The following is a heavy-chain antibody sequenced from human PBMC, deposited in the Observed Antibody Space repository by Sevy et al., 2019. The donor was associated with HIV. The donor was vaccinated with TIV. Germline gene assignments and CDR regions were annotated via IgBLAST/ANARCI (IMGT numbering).Heavy chain of an antibody. CDR3: AKGLGGWLSPYGMDV. J-gene: IGHJ6*02. D-gene: IGHD3-22*01. V-gene: IGHV3-30*18. CDR1: GFTFSSYG. CDR2: ISYDGSNK. Sequence: GGSLRLSCAASGFTFSSYGMHWVRQAPGKGLEWVAVISYDGSNKYYADSVKGRFTISRDNSKNTLYLQMNSLRAEDTAVYYCAKGLGGWLSPYGMDVWGQGTTVTVSS.